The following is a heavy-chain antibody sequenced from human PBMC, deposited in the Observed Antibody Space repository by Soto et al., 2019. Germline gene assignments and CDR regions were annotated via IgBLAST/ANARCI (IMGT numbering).Heavy chain of an antibody. CDR1: GFTFSSYA. J-gene: IGHJ6*02. CDR2: ISYDGSNK. V-gene: IGHV3-30-3*01. CDR3: ASGDDIVLVPADPYYYYGMDV. Sequence: QVQLVESGGGVVQPGRSLRLSCAASGFTFSSYAMHWVRQAPGKGLEWVAVISYDGSNKYYADSVKGRFTISRDNSKNQLSLXXNSMRAEDTAVYYCASGDDIVLVPADPYYYYGMDVWGQGTTVTVS. D-gene: IGHD2-2*01.